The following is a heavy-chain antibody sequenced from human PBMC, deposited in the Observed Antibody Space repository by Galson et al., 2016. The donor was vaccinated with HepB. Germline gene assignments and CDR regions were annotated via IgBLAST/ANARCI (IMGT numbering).Heavy chain of an antibody. D-gene: IGHD4/OR15-4a*01. CDR2: IDGGSGDNT. V-gene: IGHV3-23*01. Sequence: SLRLSCAASGFNFDFYAMSWVRQAPGKGLEWVSTIDGGSGDNTYYADSVKGRFTISRDNSKNTLFLQMNSLRADDMAVYYCARRVPLYGMDVWGQGTTVAVSS. CDR1: GFNFDFYA. CDR3: ARRVPLYGMDV. J-gene: IGHJ6*02.